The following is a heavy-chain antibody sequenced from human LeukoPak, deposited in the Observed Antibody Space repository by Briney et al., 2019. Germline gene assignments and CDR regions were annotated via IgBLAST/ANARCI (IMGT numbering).Heavy chain of an antibody. CDR1: GFTFSSYW. CDR3: ARDRHRYSYDSSGYPPY. J-gene: IGHJ4*02. CDR2: IKPDGSQI. Sequence: GGSLRLSCAASGFTFSSYWMTWVRQAPGKGLEWVANIKPDGSQIYYVDSVKGRFTISRDNAKNSLFLQMNSLRAEDTAVYYCARDRHRYSYDSSGYPPYWGQGTLVTVSS. V-gene: IGHV3-7*01. D-gene: IGHD3-22*01.